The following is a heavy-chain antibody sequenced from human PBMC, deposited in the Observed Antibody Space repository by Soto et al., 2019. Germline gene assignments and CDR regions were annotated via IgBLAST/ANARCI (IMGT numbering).Heavy chain of an antibody. D-gene: IGHD2-8*01. V-gene: IGHV3-30-3*01. CDR1: GFTFSSYA. CDR2: ISYDGSNK. J-gene: IGHJ6*02. CDR3: ARDNPPLGLMGVYYYYYGMDV. Sequence: QVQLVESGGGVVQPGRSLRLSCAASGFTFSSYAMHWVRQAPGKGLEWVAVISYDGSNKYYADSVKGRFTISRDNSKNTLYLQMNSRRAEDTAVYYCARDNPPLGLMGVYYYYYGMDVWGQGTTVTVSS.